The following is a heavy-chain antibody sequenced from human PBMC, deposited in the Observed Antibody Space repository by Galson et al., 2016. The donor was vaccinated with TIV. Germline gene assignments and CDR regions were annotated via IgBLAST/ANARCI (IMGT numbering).Heavy chain of an antibody. D-gene: IGHD5-18*01. J-gene: IGHJ4*02. CDR1: GYSISSGYY. V-gene: IGHV4-38-2*01. CDR3: VGLLWLRSYFDN. Sequence: SETLSLTCAVSGYSISSGYYWGWIRQPPGKGLECVGSIYHSGSTYYNPSLKSRVTISVDSSKNEFSLRLSSVTAADTAVYYCVGLLWLRSYFDNWGQGTLVTVSS. CDR2: IYHSGST.